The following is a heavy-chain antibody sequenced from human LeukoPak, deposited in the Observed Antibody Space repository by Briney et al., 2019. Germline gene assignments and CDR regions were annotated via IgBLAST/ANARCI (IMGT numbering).Heavy chain of an antibody. CDR1: GFTFSSYG. D-gene: IGHD3-22*01. CDR3: ARDLYYYDSSGYYLDY. CDR2: IWYDGSNK. J-gene: IGHJ4*02. V-gene: IGHV3-33*01. Sequence: PGRSLRLSCAASGFTFSSYGMHWVRQAPGKGLEWVAVIWYDGSNKYYADSVKGRFTISRDNSKNTLYLQMNSLRAEDTAVYYCARDLYYYDSSGYYLDYWGQGTLVTVSS.